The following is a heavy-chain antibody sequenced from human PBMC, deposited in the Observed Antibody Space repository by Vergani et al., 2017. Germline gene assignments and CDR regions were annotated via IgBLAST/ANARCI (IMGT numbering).Heavy chain of an antibody. CDR2: IGTAGDP. Sequence: EVQLVESGGGLVQPGGSLRLSCAASGFTFSSYDMHWVRQATGKGLEWVSAIGTAGDPYYPGSVKGRFTISRENAKNSLYLQMNSLRAGDTAVYYCARVSAGGYSYGRWGMDVWGQGTTVTVSS. J-gene: IGHJ6*02. V-gene: IGHV3-13*05. CDR1: GFTFSSYD. CDR3: ARVSAGGYSYGRWGMDV. D-gene: IGHD5-18*01.